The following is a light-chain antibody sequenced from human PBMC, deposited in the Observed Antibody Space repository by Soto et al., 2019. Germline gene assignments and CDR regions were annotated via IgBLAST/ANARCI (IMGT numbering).Light chain of an antibody. V-gene: IGKV3-20*01. CDR3: PQYASSPYT. CDR1: QSVSSTY. Sequence: EILLTQSPGTLSLSPGDRATLSCRASQSVSSTYLAWYQQKPGQAPRLLIYGASNSATGIPDRFSGSGSGTDFTLTISTLEPADFPVYYCPQYASSPYTFGQRTTLDIK. CDR2: GAS. J-gene: IGKJ2*01.